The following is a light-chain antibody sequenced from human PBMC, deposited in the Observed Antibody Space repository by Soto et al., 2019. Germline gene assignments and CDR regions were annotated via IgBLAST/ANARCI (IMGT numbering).Light chain of an antibody. CDR1: QNIAFY. V-gene: IGKV1-39*01. CDR3: QLSYSTPLA. CDR2: SAS. J-gene: IGKJ3*01. Sequence: DLQMTQSPSSLSASVGDRVTITCRASQNIAFYLNWYQQKPGKAPQLLIYSASSLQSAVPARFIGSGSGTDFTLTINRLHPEDFATYYCQLSYSTPLACGTGTRVDL.